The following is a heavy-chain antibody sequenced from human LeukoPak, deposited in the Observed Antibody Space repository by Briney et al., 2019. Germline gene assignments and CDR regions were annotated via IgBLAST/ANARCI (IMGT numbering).Heavy chain of an antibody. CDR2: MNPNSGNT. D-gene: IGHD2-21*01. J-gene: IGHJ6*03. Sequence: ASVKVSCKASGYTFTSYDINWVRQATGQGLEWMGWMNPNSGNTGYAQKFQGRVTMTRNTSISTAYMELSRLRSEDTAVYYCARSSAAEVIRYYYYMDVWGKGTTVTVSS. V-gene: IGHV1-8*01. CDR1: GYTFTSYD. CDR3: ARSSAAEVIRYYYYMDV.